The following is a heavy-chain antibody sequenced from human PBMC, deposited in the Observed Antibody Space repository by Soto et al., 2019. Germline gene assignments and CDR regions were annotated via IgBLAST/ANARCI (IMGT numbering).Heavy chain of an antibody. Sequence: QVQLVQSGAEEKKPGASVKVSCKASGYTFTSYAMHWVRQAPGQRLEWMGWINAGNGNTKYSQKFQGRVTITRDTSASTAYMELSSLRSEDTAVYYCGRGYDFWSGPQDPWGQGTLVTVSS. CDR3: GRGYDFWSGPQDP. V-gene: IGHV1-3*05. J-gene: IGHJ5*02. CDR2: INAGNGNT. D-gene: IGHD3-3*01. CDR1: GYTFTSYA.